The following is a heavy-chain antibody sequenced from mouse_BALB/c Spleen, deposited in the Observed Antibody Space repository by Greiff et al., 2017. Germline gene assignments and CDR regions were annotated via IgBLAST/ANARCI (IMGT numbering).Heavy chain of an antibody. J-gene: IGHJ3*01. D-gene: IGHD2-4*01. Sequence: DLVKPGASVKLSCTASGYTFTSYWINWIKQRPGQGLEWIGRIAPGSGSTDYNEMFKGKATLTVDTSSSTAYIQLSSLSSEDSAVYFCARECYDDAFAYWGQGTLVTVSA. CDR3: ARECYDDAFAY. CDR1: GYTFTSYW. V-gene: IGHV1S41*01. CDR2: IAPGSGST.